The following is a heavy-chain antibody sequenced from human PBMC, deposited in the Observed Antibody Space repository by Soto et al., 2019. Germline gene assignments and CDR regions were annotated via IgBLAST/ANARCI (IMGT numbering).Heavy chain of an antibody. V-gene: IGHV3-30-3*01. J-gene: IGHJ4*02. CDR1: GFTFSSYA. CDR2: ISYDGSKK. D-gene: IGHD1-1*01. Sequence: QAQLVESGGGVVQPGRSLRLSCAASGFTFSSYAMHWVRQAPGKGLEWVAVISYDGSKKYYADSVKGRFTISRANSKNTLYLQMNSLRAEDTAVYYCASPRLSSDGTTPIDYWGQGTLVTVSS. CDR3: ASPRLSSDGTTPIDY.